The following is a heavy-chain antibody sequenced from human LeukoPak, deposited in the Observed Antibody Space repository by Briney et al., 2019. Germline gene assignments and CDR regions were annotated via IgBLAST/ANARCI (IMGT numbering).Heavy chain of an antibody. CDR1: GGTFSSYA. CDR2: IIPIFGKA. J-gene: IGHJ4*02. CDR3: AREALPGGYDSSGEPDY. V-gene: IGHV1-69*04. Sequence: SVKVSCKASGGTFSSYAISWVRQAPGQGLEWMGRIIPIFGKANYAQKFQGRVTITADKSTSTAYMELSSLRSEDTAVYYCAREALPGGYDSSGEPDYWGQGTLVTVSS. D-gene: IGHD3-22*01.